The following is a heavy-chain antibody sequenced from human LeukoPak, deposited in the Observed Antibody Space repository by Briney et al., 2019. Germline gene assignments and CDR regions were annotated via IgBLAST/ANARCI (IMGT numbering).Heavy chain of an antibody. CDR2: IYTSGST. J-gene: IGHJ4*02. CDR3: ARDDPARMTATLDY. Sequence: SETLSLTCTVSGGSINNYFWSWVRQPAGEGLEWIERIYTSGSTNYNPSLRSRVTISVDMSKNQFSLKLSSVTAADTAVYYCARDDPARMTATLDYWGQGILVTVSS. D-gene: IGHD2-21*02. V-gene: IGHV4-4*07. CDR1: GGSINNYF.